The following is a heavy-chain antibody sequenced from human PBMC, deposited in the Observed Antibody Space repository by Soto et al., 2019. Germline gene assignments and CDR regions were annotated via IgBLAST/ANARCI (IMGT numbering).Heavy chain of an antibody. V-gene: IGHV4-31*03. J-gene: IGHJ4*02. D-gene: IGHD1-26*01. Sequence: SETLSLTCIVSGGSISSGGYFYIWIRHHPGQGLEWIGSIYYSGRTYYNASLQSRLSMSVDTSKNHFSLKLTSVTAADTAVYFCARLAKEENPKVGSWYFFDYWGQGVMVTVSS. CDR1: GGSISSGGYF. CDR3: ARLAKEENPKVGSWYFFDY. CDR2: IYYSGRT.